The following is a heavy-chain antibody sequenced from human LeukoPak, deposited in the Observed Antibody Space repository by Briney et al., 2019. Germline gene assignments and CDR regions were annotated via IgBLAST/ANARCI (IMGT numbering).Heavy chain of an antibody. CDR1: GFTFSSYT. Sequence: PGGSLRLSCAASGFTFSSYTMNWVRQAPGKGLEWVSSISSSSSYIYYADSVKGRLTISRDNAKNSLYLQMNSLRAEERAVYTCGRDPTLDYCRGGSGTTHYGMDVWGQGTTVTVSS. D-gene: IGHD2-15*01. CDR2: ISSSSSYI. CDR3: GRDPTLDYCRGGSGTTHYGMDV. V-gene: IGHV3-21*01. J-gene: IGHJ6*02.